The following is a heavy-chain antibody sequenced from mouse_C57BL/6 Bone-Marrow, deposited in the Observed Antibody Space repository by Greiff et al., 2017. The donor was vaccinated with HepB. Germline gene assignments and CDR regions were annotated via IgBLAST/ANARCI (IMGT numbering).Heavy chain of an antibody. CDR2: INPYNGDT. J-gene: IGHJ2*01. Sequence: VQLQQSGPELVKPGDSVKISCKASGYSFTGYFMNWVMQSHGKSLEWIGRINPYNGDTFYNQKFKGKATLTVDKSSSTAHMELRRLTSEDSAVYYCARNYDYDEAGLGYWGQGTTLTVSS. D-gene: IGHD2-4*01. CDR3: ARNYDYDEAGLGY. V-gene: IGHV1-20*01. CDR1: GYSFTGYF.